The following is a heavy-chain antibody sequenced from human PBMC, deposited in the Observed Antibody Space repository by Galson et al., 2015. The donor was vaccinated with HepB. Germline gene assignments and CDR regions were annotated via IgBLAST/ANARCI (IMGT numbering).Heavy chain of an antibody. CDR3: AKDGNYDFWSGYLYYFDY. D-gene: IGHD3-3*01. CDR2: ISYDGSNK. Sequence: SLRLSCAASGFTFSSYGMHWVRQAPGKGLEWVAVISYDGSNKYYADSVKGRFTISRDNSKNTLYLQMNSLRAEDTAVYYCAKDGNYDFWSGYLYYFDYWGQGTLVTVSS. V-gene: IGHV3-30*18. J-gene: IGHJ4*02. CDR1: GFTFSSYG.